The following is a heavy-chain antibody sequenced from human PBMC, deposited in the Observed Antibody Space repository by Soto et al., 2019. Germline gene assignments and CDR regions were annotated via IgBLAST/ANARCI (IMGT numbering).Heavy chain of an antibody. CDR3: ACGYNYGSRRGDYYGMDV. CDR1: GYTFTNYG. J-gene: IGHJ6*02. D-gene: IGHD5-18*01. CDR2: ISAYNSNT. Sequence: QVQLVQSGAEVRKPGASVKVSCKASGYTFTNYGITWVRQAPGQGLEWMGWISAYNSNTNYAQKLQGRVTMTTDTSTSTAYMELRSLRSDDTAIYYCACGYNYGSRRGDYYGMDVWGQGTTVAVSS. V-gene: IGHV1-18*01.